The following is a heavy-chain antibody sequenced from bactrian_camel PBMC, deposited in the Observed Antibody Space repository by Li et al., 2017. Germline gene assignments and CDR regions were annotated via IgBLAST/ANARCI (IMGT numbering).Heavy chain of an antibody. V-gene: IGHV3-2*01. CDR1: GNAFSTVC. J-gene: IGHJ6*01. CDR3: VATFCADMPLWIKYGARDFGY. D-gene: IGHD3*01. CDR2: MHTKSSNT. Sequence: VESGGSLKLSCVVGGNAFSTVCMSWFRQTPGKEREGVAAMHTKSSNTYYADSVKGRFTISHDNAENTLYLQMNSLEVEDTAMYYCVATFCADMPLWIKYGARDFGYWGQGTQVTVS.